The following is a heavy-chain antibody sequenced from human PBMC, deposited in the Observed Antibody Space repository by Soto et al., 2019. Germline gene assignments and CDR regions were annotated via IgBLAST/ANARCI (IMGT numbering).Heavy chain of an antibody. D-gene: IGHD3-10*01. V-gene: IGHV4-59*01. CDR3: ARAYGSGSPFDY. CDR2: IFYSPST. CDR1: GGSISRYY. J-gene: IGHJ4*02. Sequence: AETLSLTCAVSGGSISRYYWSLIRRPPRKGLEWIAHIFYSPSTNYNPALKSRVTIYVDTSKHQFSLKPSSVTAADTAVYYCARAYGSGSPFDYWGQGTQVTVSS.